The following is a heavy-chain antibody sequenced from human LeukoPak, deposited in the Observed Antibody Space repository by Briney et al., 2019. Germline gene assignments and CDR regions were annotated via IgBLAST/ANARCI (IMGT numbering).Heavy chain of an antibody. D-gene: IGHD2-21*02. CDR1: GFTFSSYW. CDR3: AKGPTAYYYYYMDV. CDR2: INSDGSST. V-gene: IGHV3-74*01. J-gene: IGHJ6*03. Sequence: GGSLRLSCAASGFTFSSYWMHWVRQAAGKGLVWVSRINSDGSSTSYADSVKGRFTISRDNSKNTLYLQMNSLRAEDTAVHYCAKGPTAYYYYYMDVWGKGTTVTISS.